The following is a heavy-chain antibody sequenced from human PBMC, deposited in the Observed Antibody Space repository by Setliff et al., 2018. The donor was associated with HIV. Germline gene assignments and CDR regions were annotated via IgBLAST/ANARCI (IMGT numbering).Heavy chain of an antibody. CDR3: AKNKGYSSSWYGY. J-gene: IGHJ4*02. D-gene: IGHD6-13*01. CDR2: LSGSGVGT. Sequence: GGSLRLSCAASGFTFSRYAMSWVRQAPGKGLAWVSGLSGSGVGTYYAGSVKGRFTISRDNSKNTLYLQMNSLRAEDTAVYYCAKNKGYSSSWYGYWGQGTLVTVSS. V-gene: IGHV3-23*01. CDR1: GFTFSRYA.